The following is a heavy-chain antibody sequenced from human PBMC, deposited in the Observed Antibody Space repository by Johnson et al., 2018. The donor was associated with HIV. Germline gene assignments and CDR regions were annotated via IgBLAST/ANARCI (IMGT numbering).Heavy chain of an antibody. D-gene: IGHD3-10*01. CDR3: ARDRLLWFRELWPHDALDI. CDR2: INWSGGGT. Sequence: VQLVESGGGVVRPGGSLRLSCAASGFTFDDYGMSWVRQAPGKGLEWVSGINWSGGGTAYADSVEGRFTISRDNSRDTLSLQMNSLRVEDTALYYCARDRLLWFRELWPHDALDIWGQGTMVTVSS. V-gene: IGHV3-20*04. CDR1: GFTFDDYG. J-gene: IGHJ3*02.